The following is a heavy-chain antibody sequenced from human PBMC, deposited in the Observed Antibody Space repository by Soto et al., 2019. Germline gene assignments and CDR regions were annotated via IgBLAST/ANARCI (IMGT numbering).Heavy chain of an antibody. CDR3: ARDRSLSGTTGTTNVFAFDI. CDR2: INPISGGT. V-gene: IGHV1-2*04. CDR1: GYTFTGYY. Sequence: ASVKVSCKASGYTFTGYYMHWVRQAPGQGLGWMGWINPISGGTNYAQKFQGWVTMTRDTSISTAYMELSRLRSDDTAVYYCARDRSLSGTTGTTNVFAFDIWGQGTMVTISS. D-gene: IGHD1-1*01. J-gene: IGHJ3*02.